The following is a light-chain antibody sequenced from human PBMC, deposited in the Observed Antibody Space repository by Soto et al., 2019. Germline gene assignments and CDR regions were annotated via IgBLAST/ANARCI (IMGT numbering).Light chain of an antibody. Sequence: EIVMTQSPATLSVSPGERATLSCRSSESVSGNLAWYQQKPGQAPRLLIYGASTRATGIPDRFSGSGSGTDFTLTISRLESEDSAVYYCQQYGSSPTWTLGQGTKVDIK. CDR2: GAS. CDR3: QQYGSSPTWT. V-gene: IGKV3-20*01. CDR1: ESVSGN. J-gene: IGKJ1*01.